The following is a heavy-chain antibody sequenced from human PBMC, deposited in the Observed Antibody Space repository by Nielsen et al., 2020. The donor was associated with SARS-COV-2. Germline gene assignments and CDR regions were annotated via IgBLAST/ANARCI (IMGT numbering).Heavy chain of an antibody. J-gene: IGHJ6*02. CDR3: ARALVVVSPYYYYGMDV. D-gene: IGHD2-15*01. Sequence: GESLKISCAASGFTFSSYSMNWVRQAPGKGLEWVSYISSSSSTIYYADSVKGRFTISRDNAKNSLYLQMNSLRDEDTAVYYCARALVVVSPYYYYGMDVWGQGTMVTVSS. V-gene: IGHV3-48*02. CDR2: ISSSSSTI. CDR1: GFTFSSYS.